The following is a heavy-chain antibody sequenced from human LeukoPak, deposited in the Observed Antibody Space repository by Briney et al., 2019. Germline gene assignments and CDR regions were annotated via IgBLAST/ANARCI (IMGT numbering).Heavy chain of an antibody. J-gene: IGHJ4*02. CDR1: GFTFISHW. CDR3: ARAGSGRGLDS. Sequence: GGSLRLSCAASGFTFISHWMHCVRQAPGKGLVWVSQSNSDGRSTDYAGSVKGRFTISRDNARNTLYLQMNSLRAEDTAVYYCARAGSGRGLDSWGQGTLVTVSS. D-gene: IGHD2-15*01. V-gene: IGHV3-74*01. CDR2: SNSDGRST.